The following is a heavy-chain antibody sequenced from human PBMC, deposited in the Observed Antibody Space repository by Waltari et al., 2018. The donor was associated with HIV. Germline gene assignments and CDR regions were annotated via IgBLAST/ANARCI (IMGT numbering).Heavy chain of an antibody. Sequence: QVQIQQWGARLLKPSETLSLTCGLYGGSSMPYHWPWVRQAPGRGLEWIGEVTPSGRTKYSPSLKSRLSISLDKSKNSFSLTLNSVSAADTAVYFCGRGTQAAWELVGHWGQGILITVSS. J-gene: IGHJ4*02. CDR2: VTPSGRT. CDR1: GGSSMPYH. CDR3: GRGTQAAWELVGH. D-gene: IGHD3-10*01. V-gene: IGHV4-34*01.